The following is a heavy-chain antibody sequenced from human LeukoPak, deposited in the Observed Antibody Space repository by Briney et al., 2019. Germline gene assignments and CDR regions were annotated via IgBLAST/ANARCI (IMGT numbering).Heavy chain of an antibody. CDR2: INSDGSGT. Sequence: GGSLRLSCVASGFIFSSYWMHWVRHAPGKGLVCVSRINSDGSGTSYADSVKGRFTISRDNAKNTLYLQMNSLRAEDTAVYYCSRGYCGGDCPSDYWGQGTLVTVSS. CDR1: GFIFSSYW. J-gene: IGHJ4*02. V-gene: IGHV3-74*01. CDR3: SRGYCGGDCPSDY. D-gene: IGHD2-21*02.